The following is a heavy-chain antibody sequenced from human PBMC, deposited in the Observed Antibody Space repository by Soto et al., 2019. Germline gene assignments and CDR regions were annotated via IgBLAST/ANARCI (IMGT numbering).Heavy chain of an antibody. CDR3: ARSSIAAAYYYGMDV. V-gene: IGHV1-69*02. CDR2: IIPILGIA. D-gene: IGHD6-13*01. Sequence: SVKVSCKASGGTFSSYTISWVRQAPGQGLEWMGRIIPILGIANYAQKFQGRVTITADKSTSTAYMELSSLRSEDTAVYYCARSSIAAAYYYGMDVWGQGTTVTVSS. CDR1: GGTFSSYT. J-gene: IGHJ6*02.